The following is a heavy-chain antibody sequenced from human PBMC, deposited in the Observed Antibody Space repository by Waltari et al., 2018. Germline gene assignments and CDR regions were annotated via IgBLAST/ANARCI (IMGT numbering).Heavy chain of an antibody. J-gene: IGHJ4*02. CDR2: INPDSGET. Sequence: QVQLVQSGTEVKKPGASVTVSCKASGYAFTGYYLHWVRQAPGQGLEWMGWINPDSGETNCTQKFQGRVTMTRDTSINTAYMQLSGLRSDDTAVYYCARPWPGRAAAAPYYFDSWGQGTMAIVSS. D-gene: IGHD6-13*01. CDR1: GYAFTGYY. CDR3: ARPWPGRAAAAPYYFDS. V-gene: IGHV1-2*02.